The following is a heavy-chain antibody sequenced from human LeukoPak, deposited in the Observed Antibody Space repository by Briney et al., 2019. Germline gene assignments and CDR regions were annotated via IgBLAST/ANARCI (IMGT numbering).Heavy chain of an antibody. D-gene: IGHD3-16*02. CDR1: GGSIISSSYF. CDR3: AGDVGYVWGSYRCRGAFDI. J-gene: IGHJ3*02. CDR2: IYYSGST. Sequence: SETLSLKCTVSGGSIISSSYFWGWIRQPPGEGLEWIGRIYYSGSTYYNPALKSRVTISVDTSNNLFSLKLSSVTAADTAVYYCAGDVGYVWGSYRCRGAFDIWGQGAMVTVSS. V-gene: IGHV4-39*02.